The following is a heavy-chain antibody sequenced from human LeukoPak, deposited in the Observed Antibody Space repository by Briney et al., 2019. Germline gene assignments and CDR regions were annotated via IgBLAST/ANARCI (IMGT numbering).Heavy chain of an antibody. CDR3: ARVAILTGSSLDY. D-gene: IGHD3-9*01. CDR1: GGSISSGGYY. Sequence: PSQTLSLTCTVSGGSISSGGYYWSWIRQPPGKGLEWIGYIYHSGSTYYNPSLKSRVTISVDRSKNQFSLKLSSVTAADTAVYYCARVAILTGSSLDYWGQGTLVTVPS. J-gene: IGHJ4*02. V-gene: IGHV4-30-2*01. CDR2: IYHSGST.